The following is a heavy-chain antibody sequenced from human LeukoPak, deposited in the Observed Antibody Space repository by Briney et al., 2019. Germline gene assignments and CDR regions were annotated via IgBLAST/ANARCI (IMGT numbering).Heavy chain of an antibody. V-gene: IGHV4-34*01. J-gene: IGHJ4*02. CDR2: INHSGST. Sequence: SETLSLTCTVSGGSISSYYWSWIRQPPGKGLEWIGEINHSGSTNYNPSLKSRVTISVDTSKNQFSLKLSSVTAADTAVYYCASRGVVVITTFDYWGQGTLVTVSS. D-gene: IGHD3-22*01. CDR3: ASRGVVVITTFDY. CDR1: GGSISSYY.